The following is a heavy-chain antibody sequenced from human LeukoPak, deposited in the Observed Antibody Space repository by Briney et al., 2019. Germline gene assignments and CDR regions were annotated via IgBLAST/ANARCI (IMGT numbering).Heavy chain of an antibody. J-gene: IGHJ4*02. CDR2: ISGSGGST. V-gene: IGHV3-23*01. CDR1: GFTFSSYA. D-gene: IGHD4-17*01. Sequence: GGSLRLSCAASGFTFSSYAMSWVRQAPGKGLEWASTISGSGGSTYYADSVKGRFTISRDNSKNTLYLQMNSLRAEDTAVYHCAKDRWTVTIIGDFDYWGQGTLVTVSS. CDR3: AKDRWTVTIIGDFDY.